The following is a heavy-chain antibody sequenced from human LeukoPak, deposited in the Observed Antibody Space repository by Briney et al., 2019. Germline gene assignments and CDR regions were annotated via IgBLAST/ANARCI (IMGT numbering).Heavy chain of an antibody. J-gene: IGHJ5*02. CDR2: IYSGGGT. V-gene: IGHV3-53*01. Sequence: GGSLRLSCAASGFIVSSNYMSWVRQAPGKGPEWVSVIYSGGGTYYADSVKGRFTISRDNAKNSLYLQMNSLRDEDTAVYYCARGGVLLWFREKNWFDPWGQGTLVTVSS. D-gene: IGHD3-10*01. CDR3: ARGGVLLWFREKNWFDP. CDR1: GFIVSSNY.